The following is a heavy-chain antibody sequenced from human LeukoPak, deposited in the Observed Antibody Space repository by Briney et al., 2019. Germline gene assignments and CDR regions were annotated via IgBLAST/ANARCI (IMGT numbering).Heavy chain of an antibody. Sequence: GGSLRLSCAASEFTFSSYWMTWVRQAPGKGLEWVANIKHDGSEKYYLDSVKGRFTISRDNAKNSLFLQMNSLRADDTAIYYCARAGQLRYMDVWGKGTAVTVSS. J-gene: IGHJ6*03. V-gene: IGHV3-7*01. CDR2: IKHDGSEK. CDR3: ARAGQLRYMDV. CDR1: EFTFSSYW.